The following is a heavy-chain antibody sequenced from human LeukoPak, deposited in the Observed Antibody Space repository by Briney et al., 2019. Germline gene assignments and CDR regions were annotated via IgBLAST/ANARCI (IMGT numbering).Heavy chain of an antibody. CDR1: GFTFSSYW. D-gene: IGHD1-26*01. V-gene: IGHV3-7*01. CDR2: IKQDGSEK. CDR3: ARDRGAISGWFDP. Sequence: GGPLRLSCAASGFTFSSYWMSWLREAPGKGLEWVANIKQDGSEKYYVDSVKGRFTISRDNAKNSLYLQMNSLRAEDTAVYYCARDRGAISGWFDPWVQGSLVTVSS. J-gene: IGHJ5*02.